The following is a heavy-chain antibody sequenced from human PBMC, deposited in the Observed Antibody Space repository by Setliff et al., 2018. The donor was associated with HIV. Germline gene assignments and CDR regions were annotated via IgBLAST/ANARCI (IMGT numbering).Heavy chain of an antibody. CDR1: GGSISSSTYY. Sequence: SETLSLTCIVSGGSISSSTYYWGWIRQPPGKGLEWIGSINYSGTTYYNPSLKSRVTISVDTSKNQFSLKPNSATATDTAVYYCARHPEQWLAHFDYWGQGTLVTVSS. V-gene: IGHV4-39*01. CDR3: ARHPEQWLAHFDY. CDR2: INYSGTT. J-gene: IGHJ4*02. D-gene: IGHD6-19*01.